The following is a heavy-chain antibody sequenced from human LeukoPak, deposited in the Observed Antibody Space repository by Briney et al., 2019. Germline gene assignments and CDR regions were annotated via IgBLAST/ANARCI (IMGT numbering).Heavy chain of an antibody. CDR2: ISYDGSNK. V-gene: IGHV3-30*18. J-gene: IGHJ1*01. Sequence: GGSLRLSCAASGFTFSSYGMHWVRQAPGKGLEWVAVISYDGSNKYYADSVKGRFTISRDNSKNTLYLQMNSLRAEDTAVYYCAKRDYGDYAAEYFQHWGQGTLVTVSS. CDR1: GFTFSSYG. CDR3: AKRDYGDYAAEYFQH. D-gene: IGHD4-17*01.